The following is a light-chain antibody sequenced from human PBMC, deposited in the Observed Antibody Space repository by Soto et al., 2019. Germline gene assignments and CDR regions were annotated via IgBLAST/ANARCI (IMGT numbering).Light chain of an antibody. J-gene: IGKJ4*01. CDR3: QQRKDYPLT. CDR2: AAS. Sequence: IQMTQSPSSLSAXXXXXXXXXXRASQGISSYLAWFQQKPGRAPKLLVYAASTLQSGVPSRFSGSGSGTEFTLTISSLQPEDFATYYCQQRKDYPLTFGGGTRWIS. CDR1: QGISSY. V-gene: IGKV1-9*01.